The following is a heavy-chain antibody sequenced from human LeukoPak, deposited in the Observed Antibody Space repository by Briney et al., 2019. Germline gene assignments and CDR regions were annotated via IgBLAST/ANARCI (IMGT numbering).Heavy chain of an antibody. CDR1: GFSFSDYY. Sequence: GGSLGLSCAASGFSFSDYYMSWSRHAPGEGGERVSYISSSSSYTNYADSVKGRFTISRDNAKNSLYLQMNSLRAEDTAVYYCARERGDTAMVFDHWGQGTLVTVSS. J-gene: IGHJ4*02. D-gene: IGHD5-18*01. CDR2: ISSSSSYT. CDR3: ARERGDTAMVFDH. V-gene: IGHV3-11*06.